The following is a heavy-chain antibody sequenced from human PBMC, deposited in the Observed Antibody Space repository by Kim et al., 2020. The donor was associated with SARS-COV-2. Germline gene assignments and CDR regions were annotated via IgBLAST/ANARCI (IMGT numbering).Heavy chain of an antibody. V-gene: IGHV3-11*01. CDR2: ISSSGSTI. D-gene: IGHD3-3*01. CDR3: ARERTRITIFGVVHRYGMDV. CDR1: GFTFSDYY. Sequence: GGSLRLSCAASGFTFSDYYMSWIRQAPGKGLEWVSYISSSGSTIYYAHSVKGRFTISRDNAKNSLYLQMNSLRAEDTAVYYCARERTRITIFGVVHRYGMDVWSQGTTVTVSS. J-gene: IGHJ6*02.